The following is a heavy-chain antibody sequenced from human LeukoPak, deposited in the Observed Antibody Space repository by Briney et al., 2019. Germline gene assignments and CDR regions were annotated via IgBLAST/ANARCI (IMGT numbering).Heavy chain of an antibody. CDR1: GVSISTYY. D-gene: IGHD1-26*01. V-gene: IGHV4-59*01. CDR2: LYDSGST. J-gene: IGHJ4*02. CDR3: ARSRTGGSSFDH. Sequence: SETLSLTCTVSGVSISTYYWSWLRQPPGKGLEWVGYLYDSGSTTYNPSLKSRVTISLDTSKNQFSLKLTSVTAADTAVYFCARSRTGGSSFDHWSQGSLVTVSS.